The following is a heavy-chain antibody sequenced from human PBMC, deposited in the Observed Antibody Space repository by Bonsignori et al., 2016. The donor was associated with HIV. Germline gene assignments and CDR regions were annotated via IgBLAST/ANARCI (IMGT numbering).Heavy chain of an antibody. J-gene: IGHJ5*02. CDR3: AKDQSKWGLRGYESGWFDP. Sequence: WIRQPPGKGLEWIGYIYYTGSTYYNPSLKSRVTITVDTSNSQFSLNLSSVTAADTAIYYCAKDQSKWGLRGYESGWFDPWGQGTLVTVSS. D-gene: IGHD1-26*01. V-gene: IGHV4-59*01. CDR2: IYYTGST.